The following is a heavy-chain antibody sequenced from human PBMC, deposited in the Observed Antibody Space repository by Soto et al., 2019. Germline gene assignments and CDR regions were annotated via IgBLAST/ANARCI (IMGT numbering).Heavy chain of an antibody. V-gene: IGHV1-69*13. CDR3: AIAPGQLGNYYYGMDV. CDR2: IIPIFGTA. Sequence: ASVKVSCKASGGTFSSYAISWVRQAPGQGLEWMGGIIPIFGTANYAQKFQGRVTITADESTSTAYMELSSLRSEDTAVYYCAIAPGQLGNYYYGMDVWGQGTTVTVSS. D-gene: IGHD6-6*01. J-gene: IGHJ6*02. CDR1: GGTFSSYA.